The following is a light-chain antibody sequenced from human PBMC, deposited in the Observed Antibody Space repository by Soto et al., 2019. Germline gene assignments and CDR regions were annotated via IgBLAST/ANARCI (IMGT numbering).Light chain of an antibody. CDR1: QSISSW. CDR2: KAS. CDR3: QRYNNYWM. V-gene: IGKV1-5*03. Sequence: DLQMTQSPSTLSASVGDRVTITCRASQSISSWLAWFQQKPGKAPKLLFYKASSLESGVPSRFSGSGAGTEFTLTISGVQPDDFATYCCQRYNNYWMFGQGTKVEIK. J-gene: IGKJ1*01.